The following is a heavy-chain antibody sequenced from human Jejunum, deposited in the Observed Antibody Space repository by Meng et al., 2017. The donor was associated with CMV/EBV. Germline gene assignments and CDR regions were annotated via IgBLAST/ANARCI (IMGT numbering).Heavy chain of an antibody. CDR1: VFTFSNYN. Sequence: SVFTFSNYNLNWVRQAPGKGLEWVSSISSSGIYIHYADSVKGRFTISRDNSKNTLYLEMNSLRAEDTALYYCARLNGGNGWYLDLWGRGTLVTVSS. V-gene: IGHV3-21*04. D-gene: IGHD2-15*01. CDR2: ISSSGIYI. CDR3: ARLNGGNGWYLDL. J-gene: IGHJ2*01.